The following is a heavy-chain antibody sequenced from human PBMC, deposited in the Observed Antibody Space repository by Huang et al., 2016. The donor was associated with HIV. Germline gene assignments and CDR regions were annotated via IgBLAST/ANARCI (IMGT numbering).Heavy chain of an antibody. CDR1: TFTFGAYW. CDR3: ATKTAGMDI. D-gene: IGHD1-7*01. CDR2: SKQDEMEK. V-gene: IGHV3-7*01. Sequence: VESGGRSVQPGGSIKLSCVGSTFTFGAYWMSWVRQPPGKGLEGVANSKQDEMEKYYGDSVKGRFNISRDNARKVLFLEMDDLRVEDTAIYFCATKTAGMDIWGQGTTVTVSS. J-gene: IGHJ6*02.